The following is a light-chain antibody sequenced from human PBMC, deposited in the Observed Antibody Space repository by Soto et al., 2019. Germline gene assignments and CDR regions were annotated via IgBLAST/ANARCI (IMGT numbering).Light chain of an antibody. V-gene: IGKV3-20*01. J-gene: IGKJ5*01. CDR2: DAS. CDR3: QQYGSSPIT. Sequence: EIVLTQSPATLSLSPGERVTLSCRASQSVSSYLAWYQQKPGQAPRLLIYDASTRATGIPARFSGSGSGTDFTLTIRRLEPEDFAVYYCQQYGSSPITFGQGTRLEIK. CDR1: QSVSSY.